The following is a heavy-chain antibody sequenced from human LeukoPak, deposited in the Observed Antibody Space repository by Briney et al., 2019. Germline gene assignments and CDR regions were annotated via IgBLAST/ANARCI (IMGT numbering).Heavy chain of an antibody. CDR2: IYTSGTT. J-gene: IGHJ3*02. V-gene: IGHV4-61*02. CDR1: GGSISSGSYY. CDR3: ARGLTGDDAFDI. Sequence: PSETLSLTCTVSGGSISSGSYYWSWIRQPAGKGREWIGRIYTSGTTNYNPSLKSRVTISVDTSKNQFSLKLSSVTAADTAVYYCARGLTGDDAFDIWGQGTMVTVSS. D-gene: IGHD1-20*01.